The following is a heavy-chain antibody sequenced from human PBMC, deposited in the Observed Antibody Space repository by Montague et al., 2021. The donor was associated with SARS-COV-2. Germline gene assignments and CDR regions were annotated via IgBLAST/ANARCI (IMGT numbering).Heavy chain of an antibody. CDR2: IFHSGRT. CDR3: ARGGYYDNTGYYSDYYYNMDV. J-gene: IGHJ6*02. D-gene: IGHD3-22*01. V-gene: IGHV4-59*02. Sequence: LRLSCAASGFTVSSNYMSWIRRPPGKGLEWIGCIFHSGRTYYNPSLKSRVSMSVDTSKNQVSLRLSSLTAADTAVYYCARGGYYDNTGYYSDYYYNMDVWGQGTTVTVSS. CDR1: GFTVSSNY.